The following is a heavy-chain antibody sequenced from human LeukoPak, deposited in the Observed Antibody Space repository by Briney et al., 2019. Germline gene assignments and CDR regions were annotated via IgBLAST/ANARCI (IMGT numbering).Heavy chain of an antibody. CDR1: GFAFSTYE. J-gene: IGHJ5*02. CDR3: ARGDPHADL. Sequence: GGSLRLSCAASGFAFSTYEMSWVRQAPGKGLEWIADITISGHTKNYADSVKGRFTITRDNARSSLYLQMNSLRVEDTGVFYCARGDPHADLWGQGTLVTVSS. V-gene: IGHV3-48*03. CDR2: ITISGHTK.